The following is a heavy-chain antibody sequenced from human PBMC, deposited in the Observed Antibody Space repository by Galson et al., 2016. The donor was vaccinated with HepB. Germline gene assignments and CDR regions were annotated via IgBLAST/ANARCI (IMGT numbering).Heavy chain of an antibody. CDR2: ISYDGSNK. CDR1: GFTFSSYG. Sequence: SLRLSCAASGFTFSSYGLHWVRQAPGKGLEWVAVISYDGSNKFYADSVKGRFTTSRYNSKNTLYLQMNSLSAEDTAVYYCAKDRTPFAFLWFGGFDYWGRGSLVTGSS. D-gene: IGHD3-10*01. J-gene: IGHJ4*02. V-gene: IGHV3-30*18. CDR3: AKDRTPFAFLWFGGFDY.